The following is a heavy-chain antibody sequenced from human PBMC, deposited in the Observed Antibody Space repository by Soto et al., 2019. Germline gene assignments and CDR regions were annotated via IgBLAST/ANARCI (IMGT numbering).Heavy chain of an antibody. V-gene: IGHV4-31*03. Sequence: HVQLQESGPGLVTPSQTLSLTCTVSGGSLSTRGYYWGWIRQHPGKGLEWIGSVYYSGSTYYNPSVRSRATMSVDTSKNKFSLKLRSVTAADTAVYYCARDLGGLSSSLGSYTGLDVWGQGTTVTVSS. CDR3: ARDLGGLSSSLGSYTGLDV. J-gene: IGHJ6*02. D-gene: IGHD3-10*01. CDR2: VYYSGST. CDR1: GGSLSTRGYY.